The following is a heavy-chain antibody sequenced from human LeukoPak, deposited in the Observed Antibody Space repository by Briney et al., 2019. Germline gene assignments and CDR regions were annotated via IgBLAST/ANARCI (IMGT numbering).Heavy chain of an antibody. J-gene: IGHJ4*02. D-gene: IGHD1-26*01. CDR2: ISYDGSNK. Sequence: PXGSLRLSCAASGFTFSSYGMHWVRQAPGKGLEWVAVISYDGSNKYYADSVKGRFTISRDNSKNTLYLQMNSLRAEDTAVYYCAKDLGSYFDYWGQGTLVTVSS. V-gene: IGHV3-30*18. CDR3: AKDLGSYFDY. CDR1: GFTFSSYG.